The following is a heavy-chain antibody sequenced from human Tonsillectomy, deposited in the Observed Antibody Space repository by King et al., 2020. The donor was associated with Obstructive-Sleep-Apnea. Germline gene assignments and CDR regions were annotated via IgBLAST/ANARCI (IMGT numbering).Heavy chain of an antibody. Sequence: TLKESGPTLVKPTQTLTLTCTFSGFSLSTSGVAVGWIRQPPGKALEWLALIFWDDDKRYSPSLKTRLTIPKDTSKNQVVLTITNMDPVDTATYYFARRNSGTYYGWFDPWGQGTLVTVSS. CDR2: IFWDDDK. CDR1: GFSLSTSGVA. D-gene: IGHD1-26*01. CDR3: ARRNSGTYYGWFDP. V-gene: IGHV2-5*02. J-gene: IGHJ5*02.